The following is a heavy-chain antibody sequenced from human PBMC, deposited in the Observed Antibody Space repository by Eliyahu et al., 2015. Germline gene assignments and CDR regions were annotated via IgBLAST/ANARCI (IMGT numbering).Heavy chain of an antibody. CDR1: GFTFSSYA. J-gene: IGHJ6*02. V-gene: IGHV3-23*04. CDR3: AKNRHDSTGYYYIYYYYGMDV. Sequence: EVQLVESGGGLVQPGGSLRLSCAASGFTFSSYAMIWVRQAPGKGLEWVSGISGSGTSTHYAESVKGRFTISRDNSKNTLSLQMNSLRAEDTAVYYCAKNRHDSTGYYYIYYYYGMDVWGQGTTVTVSS. D-gene: IGHD3-9*01. CDR2: ISGSGTST.